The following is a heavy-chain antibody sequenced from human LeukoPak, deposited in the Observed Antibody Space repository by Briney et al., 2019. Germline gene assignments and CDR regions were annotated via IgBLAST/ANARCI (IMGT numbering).Heavy chain of an antibody. CDR1: GFTFSSYA. CDR2: IGGSGGST. CDR3: ARVSQWKDAFDI. D-gene: IGHD6-19*01. J-gene: IGHJ3*02. Sequence: PGGSLRLSCAASGFTFSSYAMRWVRQAPGKGLEWVSGIGGSGGSTYYTDSVKGRFTISRDNSKNTLYLQMNSLRAEDTAVYYCARVSQWKDAFDIWGQGTMVTVSS. V-gene: IGHV3-23*01.